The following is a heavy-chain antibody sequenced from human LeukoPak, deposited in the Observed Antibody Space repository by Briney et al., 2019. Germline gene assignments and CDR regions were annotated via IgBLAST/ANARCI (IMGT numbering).Heavy chain of an antibody. D-gene: IGHD7-27*01. Sequence: SETLSLTCAVYGGSFSGYYWSWIRQPPGKGLGWIGEINHSGSTNYNPSLKSRVTISVDTSKNLFSLKLPSVTAADTAVYFCARGPPYAPGVLDVWGKGTTVTISS. CDR1: GGSFSGYY. J-gene: IGHJ6*04. CDR3: ARGPPYAPGVLDV. CDR2: INHSGST. V-gene: IGHV4-34*01.